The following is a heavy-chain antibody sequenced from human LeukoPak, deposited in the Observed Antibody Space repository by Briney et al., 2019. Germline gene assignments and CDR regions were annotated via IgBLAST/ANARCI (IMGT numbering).Heavy chain of an antibody. CDR2: IYHSGST. Sequence: PSETLSLTCAVYGGSFSGYSWSWIRQPPGKGLEWIGYIYHSGSTYYNPSLKSRVTISVDRSKNQFSLKLSSVTAADTAVYYCARDRTGTGGFDPWGQGTLVTVSS. CDR1: GGSFSGYS. J-gene: IGHJ5*02. V-gene: IGHV4-30-2*01. D-gene: IGHD1-1*01. CDR3: ARDRTGTGGFDP.